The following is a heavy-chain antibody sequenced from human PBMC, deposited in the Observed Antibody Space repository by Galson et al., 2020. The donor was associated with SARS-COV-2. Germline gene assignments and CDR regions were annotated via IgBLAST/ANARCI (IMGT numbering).Heavy chain of an antibody. Sequence: SETLSLTCTVSGASISSSTYYWAWIRQPPGKGQEWIGSVSYSGTTYSNPSLASRLTISVHPSKNQFSLRLSSLTAADTAVYYCATSPHYADPFGYWGQGTLVSVSS. V-gene: IGHV4-39*01. CDR3: ATSPHYADPFGY. CDR1: GASISSSTYY. D-gene: IGHD3-16*01. J-gene: IGHJ4*02. CDR2: VSYSGTT.